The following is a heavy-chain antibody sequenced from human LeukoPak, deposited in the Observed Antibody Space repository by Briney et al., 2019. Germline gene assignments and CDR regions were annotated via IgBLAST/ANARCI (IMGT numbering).Heavy chain of an antibody. J-gene: IGHJ4*02. CDR1: GFTFSSYE. V-gene: IGHV3-23*01. CDR2: ISGSGDTT. Sequence: HPGGSLRLSCAASGFTFSSYEMNWVRQAPGKGLEWVSGISGSGDTTYYADSVKGRFTISRDNSKNTLYLQMNSLRDEDTAVYYCAKDGEGPTTPRYFDYWGQGTLVTVSS. D-gene: IGHD1-26*01. CDR3: AKDGEGPTTPRYFDY.